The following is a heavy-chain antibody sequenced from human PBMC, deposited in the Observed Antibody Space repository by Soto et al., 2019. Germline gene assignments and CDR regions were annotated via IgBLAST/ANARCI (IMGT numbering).Heavy chain of an antibody. J-gene: IGHJ6*02. D-gene: IGHD6-13*01. Sequence: QVQLVESGGGVVQPGRSLRLSCAASGFTFSSYGMHWVRQAPGKGLEWVAVIWYDGSNKYYADSVKGRFTNSRDNSKNTLYLQMNSLRAEDTAVYYCARDVLIAAAPKEIAYYYYYGMDVWGQGTTVTVSS. V-gene: IGHV3-33*01. CDR1: GFTFSSYG. CDR2: IWYDGSNK. CDR3: ARDVLIAAAPKEIAYYYYYGMDV.